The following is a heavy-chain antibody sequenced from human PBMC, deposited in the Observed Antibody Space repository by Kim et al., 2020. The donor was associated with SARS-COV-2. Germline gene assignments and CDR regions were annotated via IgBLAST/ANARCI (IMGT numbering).Heavy chain of an antibody. Sequence: SETLSLTCAVSGGSISSSNWWSWVRQPPGKGLEWIGEIYHSGSTNYNPSLKSRVTISVDKSKNQFSLKLSSVTAADTAVYYCARDLYYGSGYFDYWGQGTLVTVSS. J-gene: IGHJ4*02. V-gene: IGHV4-4*02. CDR3: ARDLYYGSGYFDY. CDR1: GGSISSSNW. CDR2: IYHSGST. D-gene: IGHD3-10*01.